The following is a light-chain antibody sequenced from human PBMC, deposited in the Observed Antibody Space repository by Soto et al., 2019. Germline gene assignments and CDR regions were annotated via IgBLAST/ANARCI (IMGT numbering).Light chain of an antibody. Sequence: PGETATLSCRARESVASNYLAWYHQKPGQAPRLLMYGASSRATGIPDRFSGSGSGTDFTLSITRLQPEDCAVYYCQQYGSSPWRSGQGTKVEIK. CDR1: ESVASNY. J-gene: IGKJ1*01. CDR2: GAS. V-gene: IGKV3-20*01. CDR3: QQYGSSPWR.